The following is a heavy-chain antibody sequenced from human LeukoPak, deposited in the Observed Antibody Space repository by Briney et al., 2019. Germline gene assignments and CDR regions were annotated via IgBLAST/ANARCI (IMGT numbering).Heavy chain of an antibody. J-gene: IGHJ5*02. D-gene: IGHD6-13*01. CDR2: INSDGSST. Sequence: GGSLRLSCAASGFTFSSYSMNWVRQAPGKGLVWVSRINSDGSSTSYADSVKGRFTISRDNAKNTLYLQMNSLRAEDTAVYYCARDPAGTFFSWFDPWGQGTLVTVSS. V-gene: IGHV3-74*01. CDR3: ARDPAGTFFSWFDP. CDR1: GFTFSSYS.